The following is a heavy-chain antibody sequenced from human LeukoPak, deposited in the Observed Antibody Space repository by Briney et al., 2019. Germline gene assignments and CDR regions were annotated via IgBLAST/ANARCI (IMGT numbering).Heavy chain of an antibody. D-gene: IGHD3-22*01. V-gene: IGHV1-18*01. CDR2: ISAYNGNT. CDR1: GYTFTSYG. Sequence: ASVKVSRKASGYTFTSYGISWVRQAPGQGLEWMGWISAYNGNTNYAQKLQGRVTMTTDTSTSTAYMELRSLRSDDTAVYYCARGAAYDSSADDAFDIWGQGTMVTVSS. CDR3: ARGAAYDSSADDAFDI. J-gene: IGHJ3*02.